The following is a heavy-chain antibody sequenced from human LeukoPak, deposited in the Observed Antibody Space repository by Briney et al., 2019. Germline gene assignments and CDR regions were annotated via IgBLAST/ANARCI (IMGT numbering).Heavy chain of an antibody. CDR2: IKQDGSEK. CDR1: GFTFSSYA. Sequence: GGSLRLSCAASGFTFSSYAMSWVRQAPGKGLEWVANIKQDGSEKYYVDSVKGRFTISRDNAKNSLYLQMNSLRAEDTAVYYCARDSILGAIRSHPYYFDYWGQGTLVTVSS. D-gene: IGHD1-26*01. V-gene: IGHV3-7*01. J-gene: IGHJ4*02. CDR3: ARDSILGAIRSHPYYFDY.